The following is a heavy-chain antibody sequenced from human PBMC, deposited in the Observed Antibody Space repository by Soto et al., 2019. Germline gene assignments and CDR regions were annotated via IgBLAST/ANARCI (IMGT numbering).Heavy chain of an antibody. Sequence: PSETLVLSCTVSCRSVSSGRYYWSWIRQPTGQGLEWIGYIYYSGSTNYTPSLNSRVTISVDTSKNQFSLKLTSVTAADKAVYYCARDSKRGYSGYDKLDYWGQGTLVTVYS. CDR1: CRSVSSGRYY. J-gene: IGHJ4*02. V-gene: IGHV4-61*01. CDR3: ARDSKRGYSGYDKLDY. CDR2: IYYSGST. D-gene: IGHD5-12*01.